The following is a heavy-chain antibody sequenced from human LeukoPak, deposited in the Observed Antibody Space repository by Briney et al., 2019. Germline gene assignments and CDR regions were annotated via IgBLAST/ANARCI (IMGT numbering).Heavy chain of an antibody. CDR3: ARDRQCSGGSCPTSLYYYYMDV. CDR2: INPNSGGT. CDR1: GYTFTGYY. Sequence: ASVKVSCKASGYTFTGYYMRWVRQAPGQGLEWMGWINPNSGGTNYAQKFQGRVTMTRDTSISTAYMELSRLRSDDTAVYYCARDRQCSGGSCPTSLYYYYMDVWGKGTTVTVSS. D-gene: IGHD2-15*01. V-gene: IGHV1-2*02. J-gene: IGHJ6*03.